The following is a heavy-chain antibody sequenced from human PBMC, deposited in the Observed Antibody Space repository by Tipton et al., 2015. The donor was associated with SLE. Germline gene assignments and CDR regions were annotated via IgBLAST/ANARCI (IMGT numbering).Heavy chain of an antibody. Sequence: LRLSCTVSDDSITTDYWTWIRQPPGKGLEYIGYVSYSGVTNSNPSLQSRVTMSIDASKKQVSLRLRSVTTADTAVYYCARGGDSSLPFDYWGQGTLVAVSS. CDR1: DDSITTDY. D-gene: IGHD3-16*01. CDR2: VSYSGVT. CDR3: ARGGDSSLPFDY. V-gene: IGHV4-59*13. J-gene: IGHJ4*02.